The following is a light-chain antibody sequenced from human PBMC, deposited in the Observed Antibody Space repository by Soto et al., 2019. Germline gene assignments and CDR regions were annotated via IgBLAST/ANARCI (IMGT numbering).Light chain of an antibody. Sequence: DIQMTQSPSTLSASVGDRVTITCRASQSISSWLAWYQQKPGKAPKLLIYKASSLESGVPSRFSGSGSGTECTLTISSLQPDAFATYYCQQYNSYSRTFGQGTKVEIK. CDR3: QQYNSYSRT. CDR2: KAS. J-gene: IGKJ1*01. V-gene: IGKV1-5*03. CDR1: QSISSW.